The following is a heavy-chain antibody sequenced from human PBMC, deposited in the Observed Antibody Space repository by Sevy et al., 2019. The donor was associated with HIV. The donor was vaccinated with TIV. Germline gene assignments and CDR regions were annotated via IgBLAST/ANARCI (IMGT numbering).Heavy chain of an antibody. CDR1: GYTFTSYG. Sequence: ASVKVSCKASGYTFTSYGISWVRQAPGQGLEWMGWISAYNGNTNYAQKLQGRVTMTTDTSTSTAYMELRSLTSDDTAVYYCAREDYGSGSYPGYYYGMDVWGQGTTVTVSS. V-gene: IGHV1-18*01. J-gene: IGHJ6*02. CDR3: AREDYGSGSYPGYYYGMDV. D-gene: IGHD3-10*01. CDR2: ISAYNGNT.